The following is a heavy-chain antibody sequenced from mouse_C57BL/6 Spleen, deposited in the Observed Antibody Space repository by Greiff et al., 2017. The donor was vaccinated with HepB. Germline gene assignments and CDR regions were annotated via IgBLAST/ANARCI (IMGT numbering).Heavy chain of an antibody. Sequence: QVQLQQPGAELVRPGSSVKLSCKASGYTFTSYWMDWVKQRPGQGLEWIGNIYPSDSETHYNQKFKDKATLTVDKSSSTAYMQLSSLTSEDSAVYYCARGGAYGSSSWFAYWGQGTLVTVSA. CDR3: ARGGAYGSSSWFAY. CDR2: IYPSDSET. CDR1: GYTFTSYW. D-gene: IGHD1-1*01. J-gene: IGHJ3*01. V-gene: IGHV1-61*01.